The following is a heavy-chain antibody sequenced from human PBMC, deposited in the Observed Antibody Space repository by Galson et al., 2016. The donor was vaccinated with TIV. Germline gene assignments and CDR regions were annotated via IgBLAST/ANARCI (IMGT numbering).Heavy chain of an antibody. CDR3: ARVQWGSSLVSYYIDV. J-gene: IGHJ6*03. Sequence: TLSLTCTVSGGSISSGSYFWSWIRQPAGNGLEWIGRIYANGNTHYSPSLRSRVTVSVDTSKNQFSLRLNSVTAADTAVYYCARVQWGSSLVSYYIDVWGEGTTVTVSS. V-gene: IGHV4-61*02. D-gene: IGHD3-16*01. CDR2: IYANGNT. CDR1: GGSISSGSYF.